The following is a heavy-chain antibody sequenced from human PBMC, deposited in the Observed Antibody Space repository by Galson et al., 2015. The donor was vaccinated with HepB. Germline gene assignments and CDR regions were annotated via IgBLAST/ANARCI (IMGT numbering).Heavy chain of an antibody. CDR2: IDGHGSDK. Sequence: SLRLSCAAARFTFSNLWMSWFRQAPGKGLERVASIDGHGSDKIYLDSVKGRFTISRDNSRNSLYLQMNNLRAEDTAVYYCARPPARGRFDLWGQGTVVTVSS. J-gene: IGHJ3*01. D-gene: IGHD3-16*01. CDR1: RFTFSNLW. CDR3: ARPPARGRFDL. V-gene: IGHV3-7*03.